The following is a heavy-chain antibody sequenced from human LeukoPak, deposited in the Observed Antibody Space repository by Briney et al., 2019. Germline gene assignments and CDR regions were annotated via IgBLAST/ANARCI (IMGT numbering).Heavy chain of an antibody. CDR1: GYTLTELS. Sequence: ASVKVSCKVSGYTLTELSMHWVRQAPGKGLEWMGGFDPEDGETIYAQKFQGRVTITADESTSTAYMELSSLRSEDTAVYYCARDRGYSSSWYRGNWFDPWGQGTLVTVSS. V-gene: IGHV1-24*01. J-gene: IGHJ5*02. D-gene: IGHD6-13*01. CDR3: ARDRGYSSSWYRGNWFDP. CDR2: FDPEDGET.